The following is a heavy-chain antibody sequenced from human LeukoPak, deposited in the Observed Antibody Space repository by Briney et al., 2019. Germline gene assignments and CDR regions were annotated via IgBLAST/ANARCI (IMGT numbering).Heavy chain of an antibody. D-gene: IGHD3-10*01. CDR3: ARGQITVVRGVKRAFQAFDI. CDR2: ISFDRRVQ. J-gene: IGHJ3*02. Sequence: GRSLRLSCAAPGFTFSSYGMHWVRQAPGKGLEWVAVISFDRRVQYYADSVKGRFTISRDNSKNSLFLQINSLRAEDTAVYYCARGQITVVRGVKRAFQAFDIWGQGTMVTVSS. V-gene: IGHV3-30*03. CDR1: GFTFSSYG.